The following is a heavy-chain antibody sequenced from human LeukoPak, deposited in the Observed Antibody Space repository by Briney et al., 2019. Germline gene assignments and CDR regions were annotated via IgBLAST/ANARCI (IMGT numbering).Heavy chain of an antibody. CDR2: ITSNGGSA. J-gene: IGHJ4*02. D-gene: IGHD3-9*01. CDR3: VIVRGYFDSSGSDY. Sequence: VGSLRLSCSASGFTFSSYTIHWVRQAPGKGLEFVSAITSNGGSAYYADSLQGRFTISRDNSKNTVYLQMSRLRAEDTAVYYCVIVRGYFDSSGSDYWGQGTLVTVSS. V-gene: IGHV3-64D*06. CDR1: GFTFSSYT.